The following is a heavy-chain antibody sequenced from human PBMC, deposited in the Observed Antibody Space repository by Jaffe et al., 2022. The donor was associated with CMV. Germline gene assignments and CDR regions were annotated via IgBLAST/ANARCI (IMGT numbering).Heavy chain of an antibody. CDR3: ARSEAMVYATPYYYYGMDV. J-gene: IGHJ6*02. CDR1: GYTFTGYY. V-gene: IGHV1-2*02. CDR2: INPNSGGT. D-gene: IGHD2-8*01. Sequence: QVQLVQSGAEVKKPGASVKVSCKASGYTFTGYYMHWVRQAPGQGLEWMGWINPNSGGTNYAQKFQGRVTMTRDTSISTAYMELSRLRSDDTAVYYCARSEAMVYATPYYYYGMDVWGQGTTVTVSS.